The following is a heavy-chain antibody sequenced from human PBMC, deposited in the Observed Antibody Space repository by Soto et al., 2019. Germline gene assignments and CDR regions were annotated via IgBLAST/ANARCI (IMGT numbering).Heavy chain of an antibody. J-gene: IGHJ3*01. Sequence: GGSLRLSCAASGFTFSSHWMHWVRQPPGKGLLWVSRINGDGSNTAYADSVKGRLTIARDNAKNTLYLHMNSLRAEDTAVYYCAIGEGDWLNAFDLWGQGTTVTVSS. CDR2: INGDGSNT. CDR3: AIGEGDWLNAFDL. V-gene: IGHV3-74*01. D-gene: IGHD3-9*01. CDR1: GFTFSSHW.